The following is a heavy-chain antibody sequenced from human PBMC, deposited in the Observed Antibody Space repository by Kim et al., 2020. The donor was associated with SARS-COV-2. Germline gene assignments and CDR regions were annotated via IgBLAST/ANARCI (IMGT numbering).Heavy chain of an antibody. D-gene: IGHD5-18*01. J-gene: IGHJ4*02. CDR3: AREGFSGYSYGYFDY. Sequence: DSVKGRFTISRDNSKNTLYLQMNSLRAEDTAVYYCAREGFSGYSYGYFDYWGQGTLVTVSS. V-gene: IGHV3-30*07.